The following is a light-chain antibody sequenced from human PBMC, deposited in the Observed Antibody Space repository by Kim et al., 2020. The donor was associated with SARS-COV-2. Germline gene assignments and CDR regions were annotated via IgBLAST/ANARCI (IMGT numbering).Light chain of an antibody. CDR1: SLRSYY. Sequence: SSELTQDPAVSVALGQTVRITCQGDSLRSYYATGYQQKPRQAPLRVIFGRNNRPSGIPDRFSGSTSGNTASLTISGAQAEDEADFYCQSRDSGGNVVFGGGTQL. V-gene: IGLV3-19*01. CDR2: GRN. J-gene: IGLJ2*01. CDR3: QSRDSGGNVV.